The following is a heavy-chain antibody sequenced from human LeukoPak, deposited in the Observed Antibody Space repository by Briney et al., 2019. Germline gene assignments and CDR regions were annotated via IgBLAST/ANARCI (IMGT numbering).Heavy chain of an antibody. D-gene: IGHD6-13*01. V-gene: IGHV6-1*01. CDR3: ARARRKDSSWYPLDWFFDL. J-gene: IGHJ2*01. CDR1: GDSVSSNSAA. CDR2: TYYRSKWYN. Sequence: SQTLSLTCAISGDSVSSNSAAWNWIRQSPSRGLEWLGRTYYRSKWYNDYAVSVKSRITINPDTSKNQFSLQLNSVTPEDTAVYYCARARRKDSSWYPLDWFFDLWGRGTLVTVSS.